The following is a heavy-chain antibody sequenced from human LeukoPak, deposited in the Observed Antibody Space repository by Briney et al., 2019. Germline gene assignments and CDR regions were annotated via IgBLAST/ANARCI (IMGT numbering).Heavy chain of an antibody. CDR1: GGSFSGYY. V-gene: IGHV4-34*01. J-gene: IGHJ3*02. CDR3: ARVLRRVRAFDI. D-gene: IGHD2-21*01. Sequence: SETLSLTCAVYGGSFSGYYWSWIRQPPGKGLEWIGEINHSGSTNYNPSLKSRVTISVDTSKNQFSLKLSSVTAADTAVCYCARVLRRVRAFDIWGQGTMVTVSS. CDR2: INHSGST.